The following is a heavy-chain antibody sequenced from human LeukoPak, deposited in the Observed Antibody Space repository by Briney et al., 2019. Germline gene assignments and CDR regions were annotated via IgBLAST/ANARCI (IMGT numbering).Heavy chain of an antibody. CDR1: GFTFSSYA. CDR2: ISGSGGST. Sequence: GGSLRLSCAASGFTFSSYAMSWVRQAPGKGLEWVSAISGSGGSTYYADSVKGRFTISRDNSKNTLYLQMNSLRAEDTAVYYCAKDIDPSSGSFYFDYWGQGTLVTVSS. D-gene: IGHD1-26*01. V-gene: IGHV3-23*01. J-gene: IGHJ4*02. CDR3: AKDIDPSSGSFYFDY.